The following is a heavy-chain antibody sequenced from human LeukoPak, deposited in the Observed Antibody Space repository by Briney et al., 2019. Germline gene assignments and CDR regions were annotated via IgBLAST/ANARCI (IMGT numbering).Heavy chain of an antibody. Sequence: ASVKVSCKASGYTFTSYGISWVRQAPGQGLEWMGRISAYNGNTNYAQKLQGRVTMTTDTSTSTAYMELSRLRSDDTAVYYCARALNLWNVDFDYWGQGTLVTVSS. D-gene: IGHD3-3*01. V-gene: IGHV1-18*01. CDR3: ARALNLWNVDFDY. CDR2: ISAYNGNT. J-gene: IGHJ4*02. CDR1: GYTFTSYG.